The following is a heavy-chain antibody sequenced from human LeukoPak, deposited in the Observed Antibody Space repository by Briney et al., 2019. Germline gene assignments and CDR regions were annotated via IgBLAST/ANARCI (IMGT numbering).Heavy chain of an antibody. J-gene: IGHJ5*02. CDR1: GVTLSPYG. Sequence: GMSLRLSCAAPGVTLSPYGMHWVRQAPGKGLEWVAVISYEGGTQHYADSVKGRFIISRDNPRNTLYLQMNILRTEDTAVYYCAKEGTPRVSTWFDLWGQGTQVIVSS. D-gene: IGHD3-10*01. V-gene: IGHV3-30*18. CDR2: ISYEGGTQ. CDR3: AKEGTPRVSTWFDL.